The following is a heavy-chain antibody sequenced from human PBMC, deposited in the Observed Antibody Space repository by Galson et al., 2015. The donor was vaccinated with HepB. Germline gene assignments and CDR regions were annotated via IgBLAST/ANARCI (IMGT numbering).Heavy chain of an antibody. Sequence: CAISGDSVSRNGAAWSWIRQSPSRGLEWLGRTYYTSKWYNDYAISLKSRIIINPDTSRNGFSLQLNSVTPEDTAVYFCARGQPSYYAMDVWGQGTTVTVSS. CDR2: TYYTSKWYN. V-gene: IGHV6-1*01. J-gene: IGHJ6*02. CDR3: ARGQPSYYAMDV. CDR1: GDSVSRNGAA.